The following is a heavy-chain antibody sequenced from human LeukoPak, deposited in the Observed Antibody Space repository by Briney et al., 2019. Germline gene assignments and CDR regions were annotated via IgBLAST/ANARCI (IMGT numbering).Heavy chain of an antibody. CDR2: INHSGST. CDR1: GGSFSGYY. J-gene: IGHJ4*02. CDR3: ARPTRDY. Sequence: SETLSLTCAVYGGSFSGYYWSWIRQPPGKGLEWIGEINHSGSTNYNPSLKSRVAISVDTSKNQFSLKLSSVTAADTAVYYCARPTRDYWGQGTLVTVSS. V-gene: IGHV4-34*01.